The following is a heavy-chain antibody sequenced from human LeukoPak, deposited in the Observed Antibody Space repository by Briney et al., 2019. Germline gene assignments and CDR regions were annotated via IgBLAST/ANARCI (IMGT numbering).Heavy chain of an antibody. Sequence: GGSLRLSCAASGFIFSDYYMDWVRLAPGKGLEWVARIRNAANSHSTEYAASVKGRFTISRDDSKNSLYLQMNSLGAEDTAVYYCARGADYDFWSGYPYYFDYWGQGTLVTVSS. CDR1: GFIFSDYY. CDR2: IRNAANSHST. V-gene: IGHV3-72*01. CDR3: ARGADYDFWSGYPYYFDY. D-gene: IGHD3-3*01. J-gene: IGHJ4*02.